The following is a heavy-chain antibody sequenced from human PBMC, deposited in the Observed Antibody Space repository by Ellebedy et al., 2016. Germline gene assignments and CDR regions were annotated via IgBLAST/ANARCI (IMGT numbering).Heavy chain of an antibody. CDR2: IKSKTDGGAA. J-gene: IGHJ4*02. CDR1: GFTCSNAW. V-gene: IGHV3-15*01. D-gene: IGHD5-18*01. CDR3: TTVYRYNYDSV. Sequence: GGSLRLSCAASGFTCSNAWMNWVRQAPGKGLEWVGRIKSKTDGGAADYAAPVKGRFTISRDDSKNTLYLQMNSLKTEDTAVYFCTTVYRYNYDSVWGQGTLVTVSS.